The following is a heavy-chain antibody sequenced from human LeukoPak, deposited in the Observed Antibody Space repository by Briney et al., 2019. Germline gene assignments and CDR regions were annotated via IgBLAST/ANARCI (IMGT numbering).Heavy chain of an antibody. CDR2: IYYSGST. V-gene: IGHV4-59*01. CDR1: GGSISSYY. D-gene: IGHD5-24*01. J-gene: IGHJ3*02. CDR3: AAAGRWLQFRQAFDAFDI. Sequence: SETLSLTCTVSGGSISSYYWSWIRQPPGKGLEWIGYIYYSGSTNYKSSLKSRVTISVDTSKNQFSLKLSSVTAADTAVYYCAAAGRWLQFRQAFDAFDIWGQGTMVTVSS.